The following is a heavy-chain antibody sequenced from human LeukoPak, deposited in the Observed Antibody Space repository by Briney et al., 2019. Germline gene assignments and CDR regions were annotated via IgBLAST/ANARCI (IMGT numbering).Heavy chain of an antibody. J-gene: IGHJ4*02. CDR1: GGSISSYY. D-gene: IGHD1-14*01. CDR3: ERGAEIPADFDY. CDR2: IYYSGST. Sequence: SETLSLTCTVSGGSISSYYWSWIRQPPGKGLEWIGYIYYSGSTNYNPSLKSRVTISVDTSKNQFSLKLSSVTAADTAVYYCERGAEIPADFDYWGQGTLVTVSS. V-gene: IGHV4-59*08.